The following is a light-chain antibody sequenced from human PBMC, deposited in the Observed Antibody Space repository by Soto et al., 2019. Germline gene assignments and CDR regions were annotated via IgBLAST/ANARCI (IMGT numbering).Light chain of an antibody. J-gene: IGLJ2*01. CDR3: CSYAASSTFSVV. CDR1: SSDVGSYNL. CDR2: EGS. Sequence: QSALTQPASVSGSPGQSITISCTGTSSDVGSYNLVSWYQQHPGKAPKLMIYEGSKRPSGVSNRFSGSKSGNTASLTISGLQAEDEADYYFCSYAASSTFSVVFGGGTKLTVL. V-gene: IGLV2-23*03.